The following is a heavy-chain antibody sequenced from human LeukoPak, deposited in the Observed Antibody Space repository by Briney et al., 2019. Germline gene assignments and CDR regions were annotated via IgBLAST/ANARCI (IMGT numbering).Heavy chain of an antibody. CDR3: ARDNRRDGYNSDAFDI. J-gene: IGHJ3*02. V-gene: IGHV4-59*01. CDR2: IYYSGST. Sequence: SETLSLTCTVSGGSISSYYWSWIRQPPGKGLEWIGYIYYSGSTNYNPSLKSRVTISVDTSKNQFSLKLSSVTAADTAVYYCARDNRRDGYNSDAFDIWGQGTMVTVSA. CDR1: GGSISSYY. D-gene: IGHD5-24*01.